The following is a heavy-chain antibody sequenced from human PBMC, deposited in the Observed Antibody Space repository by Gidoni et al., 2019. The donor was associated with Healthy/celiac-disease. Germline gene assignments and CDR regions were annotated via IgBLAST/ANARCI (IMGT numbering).Heavy chain of an antibody. CDR3: TRDRAGYSGKQYDY. V-gene: IGHV3-49*05. J-gene: IGHJ4*02. CDR1: GFPFGDYA. Sequence: EVQLVESGGGLVKPGRSLRLSCTASGFPFGDYAMSWFRQAPGKGLEWVGFIRSKAYGGTTEYAASVKGRFTISRDDSKSIAYLQMNSLKTEDTAVYYCTRDRAGYSGKQYDYWGQGTLVTVSS. CDR2: IRSKAYGGTT. D-gene: IGHD5-12*01.